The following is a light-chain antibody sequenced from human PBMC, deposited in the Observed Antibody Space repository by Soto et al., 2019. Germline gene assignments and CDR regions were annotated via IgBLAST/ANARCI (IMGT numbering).Light chain of an antibody. CDR1: QSISSW. Sequence: IQMTQSPSTLSASVGVRVTITCRASQSISSWLAWYQQKPGKAPKLLIYDASSLESGVPSRFSGSGSGTEFTLTISSLQPDDFATYYCQQYNSYSRTFGQGTKVDIK. CDR2: DAS. CDR3: QQYNSYSRT. J-gene: IGKJ1*01. V-gene: IGKV1-5*01.